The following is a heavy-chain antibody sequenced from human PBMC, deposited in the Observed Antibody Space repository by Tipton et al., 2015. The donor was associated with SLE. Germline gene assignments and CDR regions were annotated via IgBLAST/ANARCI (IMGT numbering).Heavy chain of an antibody. V-gene: IGHV4-61*09. J-gene: IGHJ5*02. CDR2: IYFSGGA. Sequence: TLSLTCTVSGDSINTENYYWTWIRQPAGKELEWIGHIYFSGGATYNPPLRSRVTMSIDTSKNQFSLNLRSMTAADTAVYYCARGKVVQWLLPAPHNWFDPWGQGTLVTVSS. D-gene: IGHD3-22*01. CDR3: ARGKVVQWLLPAPHNWFDP. CDR1: GDSINTENYY.